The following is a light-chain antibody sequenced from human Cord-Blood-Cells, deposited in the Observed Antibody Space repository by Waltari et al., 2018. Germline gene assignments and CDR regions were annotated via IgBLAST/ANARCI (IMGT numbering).Light chain of an antibody. V-gene: IGLV2-23*03. Sequence: QSALTQPASVSGSPGQSITISCTGTSSDVGSYNLVSWYQQHPGKAPKRISYEGSKRPSGVSIRFSGSKSGNTASLTISGLQAEDEADYYCCSYAGSSTFVVFGGGTKLTVL. CDR2: EGS. CDR3: CSYAGSSTFVV. CDR1: SSDVGSYNL. J-gene: IGLJ2*01.